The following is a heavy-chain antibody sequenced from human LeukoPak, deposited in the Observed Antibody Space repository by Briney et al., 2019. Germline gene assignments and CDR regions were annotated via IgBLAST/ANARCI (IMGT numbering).Heavy chain of an antibody. D-gene: IGHD3-22*01. CDR2: ISSISSYI. CDR1: GFTFSSYG. V-gene: IGHV3-21*01. J-gene: IGHJ4*02. Sequence: GGSLRLSCAASGFTFSSYGMYWVRQAPGKGLEWVSSISSISSYIYHADSVKGRLTISRDNAKHSLYLQMNSRRAEDTAVYYCARPYDSSGYSPYFDYGGQGTLVTASS. CDR3: ARPYDSSGYSPYFDY.